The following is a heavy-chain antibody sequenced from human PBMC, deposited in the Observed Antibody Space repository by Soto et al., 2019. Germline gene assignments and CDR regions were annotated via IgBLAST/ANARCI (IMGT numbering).Heavy chain of an antibody. Sequence: PGGSLRLSCAASGFTFSSYEMNWVRQAPGKGLEWVSYISSSGSTIYYADSVKGRFTISRDNAKNSLYLQMNSLRAEDTAVYYCARDGEGRIAAAGRAFDIWGQGTMVTVSS. J-gene: IGHJ3*02. CDR2: ISSSGSTI. V-gene: IGHV3-48*03. CDR1: GFTFSSYE. CDR3: ARDGEGRIAAAGRAFDI. D-gene: IGHD6-13*01.